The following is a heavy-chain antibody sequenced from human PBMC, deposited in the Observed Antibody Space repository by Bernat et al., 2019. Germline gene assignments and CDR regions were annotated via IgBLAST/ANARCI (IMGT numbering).Heavy chain of an antibody. CDR1: GGSISSSSYY. V-gene: IGHV4-39*01. Sequence: QVQLQESGPGLVKPSETLSLTCTVSGGSISSSSYYWGWIRQPPGKGLEWIGSIYYSGSTYYNPSLKSRVTISVDTSKNQFSLKLSSVTAADTAVYYCARRPITDAFDIWGQGTMVTVSS. CDR3: ARRPITDAFDI. D-gene: IGHD1-14*01. CDR2: IYYSGST. J-gene: IGHJ3*02.